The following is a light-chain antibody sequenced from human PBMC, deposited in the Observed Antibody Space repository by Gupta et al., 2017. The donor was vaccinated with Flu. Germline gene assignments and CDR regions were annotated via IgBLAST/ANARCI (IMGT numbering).Light chain of an antibody. V-gene: IGLV1-44*01. J-gene: IGLJ3*02. CDR1: SSHTGSES. Sequence: RITISCSGTSSHTGSESVSWYQQHPVAAPKLLIYKNGQRPSGAPARFSGTKSGASASLVIDGLQAEDEGFYYCAQWDDTLDGRVFGGGTRLSVL. CDR2: KNG. CDR3: AQWDDTLDGRV.